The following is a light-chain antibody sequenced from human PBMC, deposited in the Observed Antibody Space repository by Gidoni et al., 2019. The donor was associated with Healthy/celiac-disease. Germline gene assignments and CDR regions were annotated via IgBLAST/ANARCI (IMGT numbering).Light chain of an antibody. CDR2: DAS. J-gene: IGKJ4*01. CDR3: QQYDSIPLT. Sequence: NQLTQPPSSLSASVGDRVTITCQASQDISNYLNWYQQKPGKAPKLLIYDASNLETGVPSRFSGSGSGTDFTFTISSLQPEDIATYYCQQYDSIPLTFGGGTKVEIK. CDR1: QDISNY. V-gene: IGKV1-33*01.